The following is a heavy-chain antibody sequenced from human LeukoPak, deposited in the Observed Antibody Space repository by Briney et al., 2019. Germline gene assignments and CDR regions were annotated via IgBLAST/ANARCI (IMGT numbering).Heavy chain of an antibody. Sequence: GGSLRLSCAASGLTFSSYGMSWVRQAPGKGLEWVSTITGTGGTTYYADSVKGRFTISRDNSMDTLYLQMNSLRAEDTAVYYCASSQIWFGDLYGMDVWGQGTTVTVSS. V-gene: IGHV3-23*01. J-gene: IGHJ6*02. CDR1: GLTFSSYG. D-gene: IGHD3-10*01. CDR2: ITGTGGTT. CDR3: ASSQIWFGDLYGMDV.